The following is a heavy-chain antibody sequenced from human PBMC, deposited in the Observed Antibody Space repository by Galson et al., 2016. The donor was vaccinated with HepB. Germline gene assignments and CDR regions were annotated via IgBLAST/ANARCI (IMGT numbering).Heavy chain of an antibody. D-gene: IGHD2-21*02. CDR2: MSASGHST. CDR3: AGSYCGGDCYSSDFDN. CDR1: GFTFSTYA. Sequence: SLRLSCATSGFTFSTYAMSWVRQAPGKGLEWVSAMSASGHSTYYADSVKGRFTISGDTSKNTLYLQMNSLRADDTAVYYCAGSYCGGDCYSSDFDNWGQGTLVTVSS. J-gene: IGHJ4*02. V-gene: IGHV3-23*01.